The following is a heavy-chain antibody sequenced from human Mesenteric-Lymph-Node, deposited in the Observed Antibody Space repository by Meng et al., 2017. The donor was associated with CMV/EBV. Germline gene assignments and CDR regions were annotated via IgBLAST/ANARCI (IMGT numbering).Heavy chain of an antibody. CDR3: ARDWGNYDHPEAFDI. Sequence: GESLKISCAASGFTFSSYGMHWVRQAPGKGLEWVAFIRYDGSNKYYADSVKGRFTISRDNSKNTLYLQMNSLRAEDTAVYYCARDWGNYDHPEAFDIWGQGTMVTVSS. CDR1: GFTFSSYG. CDR2: IRYDGSNK. D-gene: IGHD3-16*01. V-gene: IGHV3-30*02. J-gene: IGHJ3*02.